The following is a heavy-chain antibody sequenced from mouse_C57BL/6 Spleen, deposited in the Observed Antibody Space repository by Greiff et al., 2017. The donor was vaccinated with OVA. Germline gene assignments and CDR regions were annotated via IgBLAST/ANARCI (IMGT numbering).Heavy chain of an antibody. CDR2: IYPRSGNT. V-gene: IGHV1-81*01. CDR3: ARCRSPPYYFDY. Sequence: QVQLKESGAELARPGASVKLSCTASGYTFPSYGISWVQQRTGQGLEWIGEIYPRSGNTYYNEKFKGKATLTADKSSSTAYMELRSLSSEDSAVYFCARCRSPPYYFDYWRQGTTLTVSS. J-gene: IGHJ2*01. D-gene: IGHD2-14*01. CDR1: GYTFPSYG.